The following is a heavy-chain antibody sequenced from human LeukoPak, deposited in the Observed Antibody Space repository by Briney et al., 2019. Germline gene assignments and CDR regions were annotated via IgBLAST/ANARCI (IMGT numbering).Heavy chain of an antibody. CDR3: ARDGAYDSSGYDDY. CDR2: IYYSGST. V-gene: IGHV4-39*07. CDR1: GDSISSWSYY. D-gene: IGHD3-22*01. J-gene: IGHJ4*02. Sequence: SVTLSLTCTVSGDSISSWSYYWGWIRQPPGKGRERIGSIYYSGSTYYNPSRKSRVTISVDTTKNQFSLKLSSVTAADTAVYYCARDGAYDSSGYDDYWGREPWSPSPQ.